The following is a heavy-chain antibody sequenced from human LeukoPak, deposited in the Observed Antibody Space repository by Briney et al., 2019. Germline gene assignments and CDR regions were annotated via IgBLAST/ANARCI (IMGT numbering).Heavy chain of an antibody. CDR3: ATVRLRATVTTGVGY. J-gene: IGHJ4*02. D-gene: IGHD4-17*01. Sequence: ASVKVSCKASGYTFTGYYMHWVRQAPGQGLEWMGWINPNSGGTNYAQKFQGRVTMTRDTSISTAYMELSRLRSDDTAVYYCATVRLRATVTTGVGYWGQGTLVTVSS. CDR1: GYTFTGYY. V-gene: IGHV1-2*02. CDR2: INPNSGGT.